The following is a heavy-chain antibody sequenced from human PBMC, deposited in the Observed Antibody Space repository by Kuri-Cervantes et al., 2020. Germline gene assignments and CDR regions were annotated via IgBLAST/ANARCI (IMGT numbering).Heavy chain of an antibody. CDR3: ARTITMVRAAFDP. CDR1: GGSISSSNW. D-gene: IGHD3-10*01. CDR2: IYHSGST. Sequence: SCAVSGGSISSSNWWSWVRQPPGKGLEWIGEIYHSGSTNYNPSLKSRVTISVDTSKNQFSLKLSSVTAADTAVYYCARTITMVRAAFDPWGQGTLVTVSS. V-gene: IGHV4-4*02. J-gene: IGHJ5*02.